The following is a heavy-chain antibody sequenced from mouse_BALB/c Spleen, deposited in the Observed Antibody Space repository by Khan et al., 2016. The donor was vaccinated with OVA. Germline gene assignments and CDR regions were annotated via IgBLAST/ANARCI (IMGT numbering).Heavy chain of an antibody. Sequence: EVKLVESGGDLVKPEGSLKLSCAASGFTFSTYGMSWVRQTPDKRLEWVATISSGGSYTYYPDSVQGRFTISRDNAKNTLYLQMGSLKSEDTAMFYCARLAYYYDSEGFAYWGQGTLVTVSA. J-gene: IGHJ3*01. CDR3: ARLAYYYDSEGFAY. D-gene: IGHD1-1*01. CDR2: ISSGGSYT. V-gene: IGHV5-6*02. CDR1: GFTFSTYG.